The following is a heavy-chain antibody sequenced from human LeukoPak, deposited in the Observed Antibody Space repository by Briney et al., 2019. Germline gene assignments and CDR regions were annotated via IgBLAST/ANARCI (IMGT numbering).Heavy chain of an antibody. J-gene: IGHJ3*02. Sequence: GASVKVSCKASGGTFSSYTISWVRRAPGQGLEWMGRIIPILGIANYAQKFQGRVTITADKSTSTAYMELSSLRSEDTAVYYCARVLSGAREYYYDSSGYTPEASFDIWGQGTMVTVSS. D-gene: IGHD3-22*01. CDR1: GGTFSSYT. CDR2: IIPILGIA. V-gene: IGHV1-69*02. CDR3: ARVLSGAREYYYDSSGYTPEASFDI.